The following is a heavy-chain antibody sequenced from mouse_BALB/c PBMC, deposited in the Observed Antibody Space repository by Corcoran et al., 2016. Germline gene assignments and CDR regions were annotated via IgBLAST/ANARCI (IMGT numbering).Heavy chain of an antibody. CDR2: INTYTGEP. Sequence: QIQLVQSGPELKKPGETVKISCKASGYTFTNYGMNWVKQATGKGLKWMGWINTYTGEPTYADDFKGRFAFSLETSASTAYLQINSLKNEDTATYFCAREPYAMDYWGQGTSVTVSS. V-gene: IGHV9-3-1*01. CDR3: AREPYAMDY. CDR1: GYTFTNYG. J-gene: IGHJ4*01.